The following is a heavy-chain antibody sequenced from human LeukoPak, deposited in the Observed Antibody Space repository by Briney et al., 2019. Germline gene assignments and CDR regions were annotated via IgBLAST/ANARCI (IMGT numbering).Heavy chain of an antibody. V-gene: IGHV1-46*01. Sequence: ASVKVSCKASGYTFSSYYIHWVRQAPGQGLEWMGIINPSGGSTSYAQKFQGRVTMTRDTSTSTVYMELSSLRSEDTAVYYCARGARGAAVETGTTSPWGQGTLVTVSS. CDR2: INPSGGST. CDR3: ARGARGAAVETGTTSP. CDR1: GYTFSSYY. J-gene: IGHJ5*02. D-gene: IGHD1-1*01.